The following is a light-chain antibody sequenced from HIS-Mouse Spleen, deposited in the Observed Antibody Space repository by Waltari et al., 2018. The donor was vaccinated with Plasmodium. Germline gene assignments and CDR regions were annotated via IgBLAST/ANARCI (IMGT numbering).Light chain of an antibody. Sequence: SYELTQPPSVSVSPGQTARITCSGDALPKTYAYWYQQKAGQAPVLVIYEDSKRPSGMPGRFSGSSSGTRATLTISGGQVEDEADYYCYSTDSSGNHRVFGGGTKLTVL. V-gene: IGLV3-10*01. J-gene: IGLJ3*02. CDR3: YSTDSSGNHRV. CDR2: EDS. CDR1: ALPKTY.